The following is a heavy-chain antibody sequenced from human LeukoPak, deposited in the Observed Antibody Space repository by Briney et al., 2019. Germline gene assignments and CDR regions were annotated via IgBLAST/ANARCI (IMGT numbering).Heavy chain of an antibody. CDR2: ISAYNGNT. CDR3: ARANYYDSSGYLDY. J-gene: IGHJ4*02. D-gene: IGHD3-22*01. V-gene: IGHV1-18*01. Sequence: ASVKVSCKXSGYTFTSYGITWVRQAPGQGLEWMGWISAYNGNTNYSQKLQGRVTMTTDTSTSTAYMELRSLRSDDTAVYYCARANYYDSSGYLDYWGQGTLVTVSS. CDR1: GYTFTSYG.